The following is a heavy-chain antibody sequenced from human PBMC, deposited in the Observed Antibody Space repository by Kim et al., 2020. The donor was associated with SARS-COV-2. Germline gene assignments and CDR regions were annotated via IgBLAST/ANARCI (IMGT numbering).Heavy chain of an antibody. CDR3: ARDIVVYCGGDCYSAEY. D-gene: IGHD2-21*02. CDR1: GYSISSGYY. V-gene: IGHV4-38-2*02. J-gene: IGHJ1*01. CDR2: IYHSGST. Sequence: SETLSLTCTVSGYSISSGYYWGWIRQPPGKGLEWIGSIYHSGSTYYNPSLKSRVTISVDTSKNQFSLKLSSVTAADTAVYYCARDIVVYCGGDCYSAEY.